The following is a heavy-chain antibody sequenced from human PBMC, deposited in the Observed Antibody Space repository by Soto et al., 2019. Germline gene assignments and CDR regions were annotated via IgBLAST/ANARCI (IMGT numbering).Heavy chain of an antibody. V-gene: IGHV3-33*01. CDR1: GFTFNTYA. Sequence: QVQLVESGGGVVQPGRSLRLSCGTSGFTFNTYAMHWVRQAPGKGLEWVAVIWYDGSIKYYADSVKGRFIISRDNSENTLYLQVNSLIADDTAVYYCARGPPYSSSWYWYLDLWGRGTLVTVSS. D-gene: IGHD6-13*01. CDR3: ARGPPYSSSWYWYLDL. J-gene: IGHJ2*01. CDR2: IWYDGSIK.